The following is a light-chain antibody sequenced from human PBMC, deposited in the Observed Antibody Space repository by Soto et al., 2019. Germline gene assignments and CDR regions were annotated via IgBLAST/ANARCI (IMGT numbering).Light chain of an antibody. Sequence: VMTQAPATLSVSPGEGATLSCRASQTVNNNVAWYQLKDGQVPRLLIYGASTRATDIPARFSGSGSGTEFTLTISSLQPDDFATYYCQQYNSYWTFGQGTKVDIK. V-gene: IGKV3-15*01. CDR1: QTVNNN. CDR2: GAS. J-gene: IGKJ1*01. CDR3: QQYNSYWT.